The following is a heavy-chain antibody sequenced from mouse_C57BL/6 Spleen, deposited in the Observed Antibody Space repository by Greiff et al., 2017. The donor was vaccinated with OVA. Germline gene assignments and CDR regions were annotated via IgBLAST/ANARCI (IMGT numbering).Heavy chain of an antibody. Sequence: QVQLQQSGAELVRPGASVKLSCKASGYTFTDYYINWVKQRPGQGLEWIARIYPGSGNTYYNEKFKGKATLTAEKSSSTAYMQLSSLTSEDSAVYFCARKGDGYLLDYWGQGTTLTVSS. V-gene: IGHV1-76*01. CDR3: ARKGDGYLLDY. CDR2: IYPGSGNT. CDR1: GYTFTDYY. D-gene: IGHD2-3*01. J-gene: IGHJ2*01.